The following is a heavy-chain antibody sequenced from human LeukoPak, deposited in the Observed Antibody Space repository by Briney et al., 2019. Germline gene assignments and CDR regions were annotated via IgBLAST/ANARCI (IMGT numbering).Heavy chain of an antibody. CDR2: IYYSGST. D-gene: IGHD1-26*01. J-gene: IGHJ4*02. CDR1: GGSISGYY. V-gene: IGHV4-59*08. CDR3: ARRRWYSGSYYVDDY. Sequence: PSETLSLTCTVSGGSISGYYWSWIRQPPGKGLEWIGYIYYSGSTNYNPSLKSRVTISVDTSKNQFSLKLSSVTAADTAVYYCARRRWYSGSYYVDDYWGQGTLVTVSS.